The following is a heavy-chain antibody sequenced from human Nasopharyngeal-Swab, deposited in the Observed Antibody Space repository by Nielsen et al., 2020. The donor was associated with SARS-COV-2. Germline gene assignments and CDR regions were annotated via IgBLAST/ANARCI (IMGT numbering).Heavy chain of an antibody. Sequence: GESLKISCAASGFTFSSYSMNWVRQAPGKGLEWVSYISSSSTIYYADSVKGRFTISRDNAKNSLYLQMNSLRDEDTAVYYCSNGRWSTRLFDSWGQGTLVTVSS. CDR3: SNGRWSTRLFDS. J-gene: IGHJ4*02. D-gene: IGHD4-23*01. CDR1: GFTFSSYS. V-gene: IGHV3-48*02. CDR2: ISSSSTI.